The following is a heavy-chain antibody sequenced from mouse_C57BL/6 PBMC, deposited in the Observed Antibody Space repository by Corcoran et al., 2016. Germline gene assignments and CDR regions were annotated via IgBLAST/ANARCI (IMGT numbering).Heavy chain of an antibody. J-gene: IGHJ2*01. CDR1: GYTFTDYY. CDR3: ARGLVDY. CDR2: INPNNGGT. V-gene: IGHV1-26*01. Sequence: EVQMQQSGPELVKTGASVKISCKASGYTFTDYYMNWVKQSHGKSLEWVGDINPNNGGTSYNQKFKGKATLTVDKSSSTAYMQLRSLTSEDSAVYYCARGLVDYWGQGAILTVSS. D-gene: IGHD2-4*01.